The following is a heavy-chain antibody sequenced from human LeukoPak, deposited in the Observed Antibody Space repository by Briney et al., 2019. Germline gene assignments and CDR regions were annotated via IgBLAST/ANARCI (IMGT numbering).Heavy chain of an antibody. CDR3: VKESGPFGAFDI. V-gene: IGHV3-30*02. D-gene: IGHD3-10*01. J-gene: IGHJ3*02. CDR1: GFTFSNYG. CDR2: IWSNGINK. Sequence: GGSLRLSCAASGFTFSNYGMHWVRQAPGKGLEWVAVIWSNGINKYYSDSVRGRFTISRDNSKNMLYLQMNSLRAEDTTVYYCVKESGPFGAFDIWGQGTMVTVSS.